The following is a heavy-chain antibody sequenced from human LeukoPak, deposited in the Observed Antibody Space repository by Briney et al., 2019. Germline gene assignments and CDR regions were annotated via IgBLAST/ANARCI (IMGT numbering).Heavy chain of an antibody. CDR3: ARGVERSSGWTHYFDY. J-gene: IGHJ4*02. CDR2: INPSGGST. D-gene: IGHD6-19*01. Sequence: GASVKVSCKASGYTFISYYIHWVRQAPGQGLEWMGIINPSGGSTSYAQKFQGRVTMTRDTSTSTVYMELSSLRSEDTAVYYCARGVERSSGWTHYFDYWGQGALVTVSS. CDR1: GYTFISYY. V-gene: IGHV1-46*01.